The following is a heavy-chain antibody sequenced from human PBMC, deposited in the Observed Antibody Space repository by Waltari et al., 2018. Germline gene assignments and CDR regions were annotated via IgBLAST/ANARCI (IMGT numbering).Heavy chain of an antibody. CDR3: AKGGYSSSEGDFDY. V-gene: IGHV3-43*01. Sequence: EVQLVESGGVVVQPGGSLRLSCAASGFTFDDYTMHWVRQAPGKGLEWVSLISWDGGRTYYADSVKGRLTISRDNSKNSLYLQMNSLRTEDTALYYCAKGGYSSSEGDFDYWGQGTLVTVSS. D-gene: IGHD6-13*01. CDR1: GFTFDDYT. CDR2: ISWDGGRT. J-gene: IGHJ4*02.